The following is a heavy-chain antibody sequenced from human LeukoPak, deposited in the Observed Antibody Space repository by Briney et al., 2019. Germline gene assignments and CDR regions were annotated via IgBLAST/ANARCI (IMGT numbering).Heavy chain of an antibody. CDR2: MSGDGGTI. D-gene: IGHD1-26*01. CDR3: ARMGNGATGGALDV. J-gene: IGHJ6*02. Sequence: GGSLRLSCSASGFKLRSHAMHWVRQAPGKGLEYVSSMSGDGGTIFYPNSVKGRFIISRDNSKNMVFLQMGSLRSEDTAVYYCARMGNGATGGALDVWGQGTTVTVSS. V-gene: IGHV3-64*01. CDR1: GFKLRSHA.